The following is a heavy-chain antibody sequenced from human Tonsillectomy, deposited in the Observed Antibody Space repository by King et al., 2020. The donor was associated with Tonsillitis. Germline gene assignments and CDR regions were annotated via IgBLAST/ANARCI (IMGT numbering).Heavy chain of an antibody. J-gene: IGHJ4*02. CDR2: ISSSGSTI. D-gene: IGHD3-22*01. Sequence: VQLQESGGGLVKPGGSLRLSCAASGFTFSDYYMSWIRQAPGKGLAWVSYISSSGSTIYYADSVKGRFTISRDNAKNSLYLQMNSLRAEDTAVYYCARERSLDPYDSSGEEDYWGQGTLVTVSS. CDR3: ARERSLDPYDSSGEEDY. CDR1: GFTFSDYY. V-gene: IGHV3-11*01.